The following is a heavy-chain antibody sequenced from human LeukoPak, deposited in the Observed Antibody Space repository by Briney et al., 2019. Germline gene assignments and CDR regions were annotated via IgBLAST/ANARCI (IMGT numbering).Heavy chain of an antibody. D-gene: IGHD2-15*01. CDR3: ARARTSTSSAGSCYSN. J-gene: IGHJ4*02. CDR1: GFAFSNYW. Sequence: GGSLRLSCAASGFAFSNYWMTWVRQAPGKGLEWVANIKQDESEKYYVDSVKGRFTIPRDNAQNSLYLQMNSLTVEDTAVYYCARARTSTSSAGSCYSNWGQGTLVTVSS. CDR2: IKQDESEK. V-gene: IGHV3-7*01.